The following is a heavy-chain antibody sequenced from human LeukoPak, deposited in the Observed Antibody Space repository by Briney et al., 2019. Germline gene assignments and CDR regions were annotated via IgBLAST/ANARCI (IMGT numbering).Heavy chain of an antibody. J-gene: IGHJ6*03. D-gene: IGHD3-16*01. CDR2: ISAYNGNT. Sequence: ASVKVSCKASGYTFTSYGISWVRQAPGQGLEWMGWISAYNGNTNYAQKLQGRVTMTTDTSTSTAYMELRSLRSDDTAVYYCARDSYDWDYYYYMDVWGKGTTVTVSS. CDR3: ARDSYDWDYYYYMDV. V-gene: IGHV1-18*01. CDR1: GYTFTSYG.